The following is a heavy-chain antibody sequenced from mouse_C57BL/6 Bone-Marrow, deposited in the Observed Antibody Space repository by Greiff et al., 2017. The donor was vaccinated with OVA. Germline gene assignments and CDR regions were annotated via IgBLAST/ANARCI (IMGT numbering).Heavy chain of an antibody. Sequence: EVKVVESGGGLVKPGGSLKLSCAASGFTFSSYAMSWVRQTPEKRLEWVATISDGGCYTYYPDNVKGRFTISRDNAKNNLYLQMSHLKSEDTAMYYCAREGNSNWYFDVWGTGTTVTVSS. V-gene: IGHV5-4*01. CDR3: AREGNSNWYFDV. D-gene: IGHD2-1*01. CDR1: GFTFSSYA. CDR2: ISDGGCYT. J-gene: IGHJ1*03.